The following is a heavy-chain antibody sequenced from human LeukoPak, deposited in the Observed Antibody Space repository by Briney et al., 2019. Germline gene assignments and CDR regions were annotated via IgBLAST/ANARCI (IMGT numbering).Heavy chain of an antibody. CDR3: ARSVTMIVEWGIMNY. CDR1: GGTFSSYA. J-gene: IGHJ4*02. Sequence: SVKVSCKASGGTFSSYAISWVRQAPGQGLEWMGGIIPIFGTANYAQKFQGRVTITADESTSTAYMELSSLRSEDTAVYYCARSVTMIVEWGIMNYWGQGTLDTVSS. CDR2: IIPIFGTA. V-gene: IGHV1-69*01. D-gene: IGHD3-22*01.